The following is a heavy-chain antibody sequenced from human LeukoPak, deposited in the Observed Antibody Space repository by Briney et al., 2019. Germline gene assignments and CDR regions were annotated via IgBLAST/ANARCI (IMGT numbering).Heavy chain of an antibody. CDR1: GFTFSSYG. D-gene: IGHD2-2*01. J-gene: IGHJ6*02. CDR3: ARGVGPLGYYYNMDV. V-gene: IGHV3-30*03. CDR2: ISYDGSNK. Sequence: SGGSLRLSCAASGFTFSSYGMHWVRQAPGKGLEWVAVISYDGSNKYYADSVKGRFTISRDNAKNTLYLQMNSLRAEDTAVYYCARGVGPLGYYYNMDVWGQGTTVTVSS.